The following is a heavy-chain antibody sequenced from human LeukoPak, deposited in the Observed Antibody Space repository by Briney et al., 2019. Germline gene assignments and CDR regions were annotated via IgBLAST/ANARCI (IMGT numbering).Heavy chain of an antibody. V-gene: IGHV4-61*01. Sequence: SETLSLTCTVSGYSISSGYYWSWIRQPPGKGLEWIGYIYYSGSTNYNPSLKSRVTISVDTSKNQFSLKLSSVTAADTAVYYCARDRYDSSGPLDYWGQGTLVTVSS. D-gene: IGHD3-22*01. CDR1: GYSISSGYY. J-gene: IGHJ4*02. CDR2: IYYSGST. CDR3: ARDRYDSSGPLDY.